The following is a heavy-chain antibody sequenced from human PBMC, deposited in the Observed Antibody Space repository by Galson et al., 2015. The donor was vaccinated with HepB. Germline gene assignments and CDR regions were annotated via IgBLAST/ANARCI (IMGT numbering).Heavy chain of an antibody. CDR3: ARAGDCSGGSCYALFDY. D-gene: IGHD2-15*01. V-gene: IGHV1-46*03. CDR1: GFTFSSYY. CDR2: INTSGSST. Sequence: SVKVSCKASGFTFSSYYMHWVRQAPGQGLEWMALINTSGSSTSYAQKVQGRLTMTRDKSTSTVYMEWSSLRSEDTAGYSWARAGDCSGGSCYALFDYWGQGTLVTVSS. J-gene: IGHJ4*02.